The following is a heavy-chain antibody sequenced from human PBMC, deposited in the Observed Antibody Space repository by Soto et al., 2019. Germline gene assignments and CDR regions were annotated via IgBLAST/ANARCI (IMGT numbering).Heavy chain of an antibody. J-gene: IGHJ4*02. D-gene: IGHD3-22*01. Sequence: EVHVVESGGGLVQPGGSLRLSCEASGFTFNTYWMHWVRQAPGAGLVWVSRLSPDGNTAHYADSVNGRFTVSRDNAKNTVYLQMTSLRADDTAIYYCAAMILGDRDYWGQGTLVSVSS. CDR2: LSPDGNTA. CDR1: GFTFNTYW. CDR3: AAMILGDRDY. V-gene: IGHV3-74*01.